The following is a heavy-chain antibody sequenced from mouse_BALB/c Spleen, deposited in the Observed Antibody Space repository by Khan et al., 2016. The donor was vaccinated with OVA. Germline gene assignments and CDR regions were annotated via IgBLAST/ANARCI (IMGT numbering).Heavy chain of an antibody. J-gene: IGHJ4*01. CDR3: ARGGLSQDGMDY. CDR2: IDPYYGGT. V-gene: IGHV1-39*01. Sequence: IQLVQSGPELEKPGASVKIPCKASGYSFTGYNMNWVKQSNGESLEWIGNIDPYYGGTTYNQKFKGKATLTVDKSSSTAYMQLKSLTSEDSAVYYCARGGLSQDGMDYGGQGTSVTVSS. D-gene: IGHD3-1*01. CDR1: GYSFTGYN.